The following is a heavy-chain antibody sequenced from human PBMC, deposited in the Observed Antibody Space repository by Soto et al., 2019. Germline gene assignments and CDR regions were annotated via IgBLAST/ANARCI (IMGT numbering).Heavy chain of an antibody. J-gene: IGHJ4*02. CDR2: IIPIFGTA. V-gene: IGHV1-69*06. CDR1: GGTFSSYA. CDR3: ERAVYDSSGYPFDY. Sequence: SVKVSCKASGGTFSSYAISWVRQAPGQGHEWMGGIIPIFGTANYAQKFQGRVTITADKSTSTAYMELSSLRSEDTAVYYCERAVYDSSGYPFDYWGQGTLVTVSS. D-gene: IGHD3-22*01.